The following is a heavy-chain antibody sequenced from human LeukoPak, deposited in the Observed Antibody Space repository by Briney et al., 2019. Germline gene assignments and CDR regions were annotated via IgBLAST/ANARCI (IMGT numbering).Heavy chain of an antibody. V-gene: IGHV3-33*01. J-gene: IGHJ4*02. D-gene: IGHD5-18*01. CDR3: ARVDYSYGYFDY. CDR2: IWYDGSNK. Sequence: PGGSLRLSCAASGFTFSSYGMHWVRQAPGKGLEWVAVIWYDGSNKYYADSVRGRFTISRDNSKNTLYLQMNSLRAEDTAVYYCARVDYSYGYFDYWGQGTLVTVSS. CDR1: GFTFSSYG.